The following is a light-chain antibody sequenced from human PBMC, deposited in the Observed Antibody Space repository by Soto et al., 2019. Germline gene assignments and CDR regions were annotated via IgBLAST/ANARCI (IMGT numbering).Light chain of an antibody. CDR3: QQYNTYSYT. Sequence: DIQMTQSPSTLSASVGDRVTITCRASQTIVTWLAWYQQKSGKAPKLLIYDVSSLESGVPSRFSGSGSGTEFTLTISSLQPGDFATYYCQQYNTYSYTVGQGTKLEI. J-gene: IGKJ2*01. CDR2: DVS. CDR1: QTIVTW. V-gene: IGKV1-5*01.